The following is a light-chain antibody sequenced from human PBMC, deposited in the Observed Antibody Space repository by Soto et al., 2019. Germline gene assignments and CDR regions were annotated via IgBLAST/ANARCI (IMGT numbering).Light chain of an antibody. Sequence: IVLTQSPATLSLSPGERAALSCRASQSVSTSLAWYQHKPGQAPRLFIYDASKRAPGIPARFSGSGSGTDFTLTISSLEAEDFAVYYCQVRDVWPSFGQGTTV. J-gene: IGKJ1*01. CDR2: DAS. V-gene: IGKV3-11*01. CDR1: QSVSTS. CDR3: QVRDVWPS.